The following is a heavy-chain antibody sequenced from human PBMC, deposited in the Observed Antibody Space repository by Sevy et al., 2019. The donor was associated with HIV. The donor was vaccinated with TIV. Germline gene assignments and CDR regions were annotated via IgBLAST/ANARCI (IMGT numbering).Heavy chain of an antibody. Sequence: GGSLRLSCTASGFAFGDYAMTWIRQVPGKGLEWVGFIRTKPYGGTVDYAASAKGRFTISRDDSKSIAYLQMSNLKTEDTAVYYCSRGAFGSSAGIHYYGLDVWGQGTTVTVSS. CDR3: SRGAFGSSAGIHYYGLDV. CDR2: IRTKPYGGTV. V-gene: IGHV3-49*03. D-gene: IGHD6-6*01. CDR1: GFAFGDYA. J-gene: IGHJ6*02.